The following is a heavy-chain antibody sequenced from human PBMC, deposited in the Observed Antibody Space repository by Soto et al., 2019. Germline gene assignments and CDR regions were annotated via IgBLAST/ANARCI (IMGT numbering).Heavy chain of an antibody. J-gene: IGHJ4*02. CDR2: IYYSGTT. CDR1: GYSISSSNW. D-gene: IGHD1-26*01. CDR3: ARREIQGPIDY. V-gene: IGHV4-28*01. Sequence: QVQLQESGPGLVKPSDTLSLTCAVSGYSISSSNWWGWIRQPPGKGLEWIGYIYYSGTTYYNPSLKSRVTMSVYTSKNQFSLELTSVTAVDTAVYYCARREIQGPIDYWGQGTLVTVSS.